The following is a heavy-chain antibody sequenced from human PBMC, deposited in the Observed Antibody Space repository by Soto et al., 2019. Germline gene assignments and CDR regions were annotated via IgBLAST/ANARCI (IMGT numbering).Heavy chain of an antibody. V-gene: IGHV3-30-3*01. D-gene: IGHD6-6*01. J-gene: IGHJ6*02. CDR2: ISSDATNK. CDR3: ARQGMAARKYYSTYLDV. CDR1: GFTFRDYA. Sequence: QVQLVESGGGVVQPGRSLRLSCAASGFTFRDYAMHWVRQAPGKGLEWVTLISSDATNKYLADSVKGRFTISRDNSKNTLYLQMNSLRVEDTGLYYCARQGMAARKYYSTYLDVWGQGTMVIV.